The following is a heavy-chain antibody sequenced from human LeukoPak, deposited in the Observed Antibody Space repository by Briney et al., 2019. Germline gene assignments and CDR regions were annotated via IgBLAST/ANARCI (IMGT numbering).Heavy chain of an antibody. V-gene: IGHV3-53*01. J-gene: IGHJ4*02. D-gene: IGHD2-2*01. CDR2: IYSGGST. Sequence: GGSLRLSCAASGFTVSSNYMSWVRQAPGKGLEWVSVIYSGGSTYYADSVKGRFTISRDNSKNTLYLQMNSLRAEDTAVYYCARSSRPNYFDYWGQGTLVTVSP. CDR1: GFTVSSNY. CDR3: ARSSRPNYFDY.